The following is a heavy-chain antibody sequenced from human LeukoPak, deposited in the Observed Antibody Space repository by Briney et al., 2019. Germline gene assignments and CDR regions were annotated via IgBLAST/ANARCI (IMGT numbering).Heavy chain of an antibody. D-gene: IGHD4-23*01. J-gene: IGHJ5*02. Sequence: GASVKVSCKASVYTLTNYDINWVRQAPGQGLEWMGWMKPKSGETGYAQKFQGRATMTRDTSINTAYMELRSLTSEDTAVYYCARDYGGNSGWFDPWGQGTLVTVSS. CDR3: ARDYGGNSGWFDP. V-gene: IGHV1-8*01. CDR1: VYTLTNYD. CDR2: MKPKSGET.